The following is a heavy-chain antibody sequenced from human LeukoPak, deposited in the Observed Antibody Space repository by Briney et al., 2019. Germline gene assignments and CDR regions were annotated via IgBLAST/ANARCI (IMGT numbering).Heavy chain of an antibody. CDR2: IKHNGDDL. CDR3: ARELRTFDS. J-gene: IGHJ4*02. D-gene: IGHD3-16*01. CDR1: GFTFSSYW. V-gene: IGHV3-7*01. Sequence: GGSLRLSCAVSGFTFSSYWMAWVRQAPGKGLEWVANIKHNGDDLNYVDSVEDRFTIARDNAQNSLYLHMTSLRVEDTAVYYCARELRTFDSWGQGTLVTVSS.